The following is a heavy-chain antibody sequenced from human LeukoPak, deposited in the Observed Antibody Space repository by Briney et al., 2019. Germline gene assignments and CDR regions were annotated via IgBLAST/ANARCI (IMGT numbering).Heavy chain of an antibody. V-gene: IGHV3-7*01. J-gene: IGHJ4*02. CDR2: IKQDGSEK. Sequence: GGSLRLSCAASGFTFSSYWMNWVRQAPGKGLEWVANIKQDGSEKYYVDSVKGRFTISRDNAKNSLYLQMNSLRAEDTAVYYCGRDQQYYYDSSGYNPVGYWGQGTLVTVPS. CDR3: GRDQQYYYDSSGYNPVGY. CDR1: GFTFSSYW. D-gene: IGHD3-22*01.